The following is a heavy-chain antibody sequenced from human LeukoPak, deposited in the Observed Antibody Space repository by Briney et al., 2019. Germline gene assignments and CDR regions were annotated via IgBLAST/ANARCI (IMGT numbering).Heavy chain of an antibody. V-gene: IGHV3-23*01. J-gene: IGHJ4*02. Sequence: PGGSLRLSCAASGFTFSSYAMSWVRQAPGKGLEWVSAISGSGGSTYYADPVKGRFTISRDNSKNTLYVQMKSLRAEDTAVYYCAKDFVVVPGNVNYFDYWGQGTLVTVSS. CDR1: GFTFSSYA. D-gene: IGHD2-21*02. CDR3: AKDFVVVPGNVNYFDY. CDR2: ISGSGGST.